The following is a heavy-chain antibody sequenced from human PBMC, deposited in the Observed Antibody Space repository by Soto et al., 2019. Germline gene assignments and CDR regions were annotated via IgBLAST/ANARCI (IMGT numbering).Heavy chain of an antibody. Sequence: LRLSCVGSGFTFSTYSIHWVRQAPGKGLEWVSSISSRSDIYYANSVKGRFTISRDNAKNSVSLQMNSLRAEDTAVYYCAREYTAWPLAYGLDVWGQGTTVTVSS. CDR2: ISSRSDI. V-gene: IGHV3-21*01. D-gene: IGHD2-2*02. J-gene: IGHJ6*02. CDR1: GFTFSTYS. CDR3: AREYTAWPLAYGLDV.